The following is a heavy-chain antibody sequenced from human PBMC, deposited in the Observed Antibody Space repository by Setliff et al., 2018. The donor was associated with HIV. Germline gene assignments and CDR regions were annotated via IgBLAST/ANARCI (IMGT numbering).Heavy chain of an antibody. V-gene: IGHV5-51*01. D-gene: IGHD4-17*01. Sequence: PGESLKISCQGFGYSFVSYWIGWVRPRPGKGLEWMAIVYPPDSETVYSPSFQGQVTISVDNSISTTFLQWSSPRASDTALYYCATSDYGGGSGHFQHWGQGSLVTVSS. CDR3: ATSDYGGGSGHFQH. CDR2: VYPPDSET. J-gene: IGHJ1*01. CDR1: GYSFVSYW.